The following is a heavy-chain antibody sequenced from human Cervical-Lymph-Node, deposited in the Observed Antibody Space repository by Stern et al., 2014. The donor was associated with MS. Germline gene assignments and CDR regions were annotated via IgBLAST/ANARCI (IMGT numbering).Heavy chain of an antibody. Sequence: HVQLVQSGSAFKKPGASVKVSCTGHGYRFTSYGMNWVRQAPGQGHEWMGRINTYTGNPTYAQDFTGRFVFSLDTSVSTAYLEITSLKAEDTAVYYCLSDYNWGQGTLVTVSS. CDR1: GYRFTSYG. J-gene: IGHJ4*02. D-gene: IGHD5-24*01. V-gene: IGHV7-4-1*02. CDR2: INTYTGNP. CDR3: LSDYN.